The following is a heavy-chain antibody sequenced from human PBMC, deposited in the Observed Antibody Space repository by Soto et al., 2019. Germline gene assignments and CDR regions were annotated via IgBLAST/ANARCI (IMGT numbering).Heavy chain of an antibody. Sequence: GGSLRLSCAASGFIFSGTAMHWVRQAPGKGLEWVGRIRSKANDYATAYGASAKGRFVISRDDSKNAAYLEMNSLRTEDTAVYYCTSLLILGYCTTSNCHGWGQGTLVTVSS. CDR1: GFIFSGTA. V-gene: IGHV3-73*01. CDR2: IRSKANDYAT. D-gene: IGHD2-8*01. J-gene: IGHJ4*02. CDR3: TSLLILGYCTTSNCHG.